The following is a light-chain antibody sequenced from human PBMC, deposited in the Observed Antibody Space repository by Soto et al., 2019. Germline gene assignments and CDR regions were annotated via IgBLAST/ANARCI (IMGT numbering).Light chain of an antibody. J-gene: IGKJ1*01. CDR1: QNICKY. CDR3: PQSYSTPRT. V-gene: IGKV1-39*01. Sequence: DIQLTQAPSSLSASVGDRFTLPCRASQNICKYLNWYQQKPGKAPKLLIYAASSLQSGVPSRGRSRGAGPDCTRTISSLQPEDVETDHCPQSYSTPRTFGQGTKVDI. CDR2: AAS.